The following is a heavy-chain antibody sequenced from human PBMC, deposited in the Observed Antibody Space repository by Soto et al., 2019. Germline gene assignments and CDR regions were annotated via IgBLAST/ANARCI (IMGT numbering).Heavy chain of an antibody. CDR1: GFTFSSYA. CDR3: AKGRTVTTLIGGY. V-gene: IGHV3-23*01. CDR2: ISGSGGST. J-gene: IGHJ4*02. D-gene: IGHD4-4*01. Sequence: GSLRLSCAGSGFTFSSYAMSWVRQAPGKGLEWVSAISGSGGSTYYADSVKGRFTISRDNSKNTLYLQMNSLRAEDTAVYYCAKGRTVTTLIGGYWGQGTLVTVSS.